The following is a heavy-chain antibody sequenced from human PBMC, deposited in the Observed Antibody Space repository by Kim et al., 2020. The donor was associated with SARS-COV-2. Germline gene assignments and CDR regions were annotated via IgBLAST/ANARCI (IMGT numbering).Heavy chain of an antibody. V-gene: IGHV4-59*13. CDR1: GGSISSYY. Sequence: SETLSLTCTVSGGSISSYYWSWIRQPPGKGLEWIGYIYYSGSTNYNPSLKSRVTISVDTSKNQFSLKLSSVTAADTAVYYCARVGSSWPGGFYFYYGMGVWGQGTTVTVSS. CDR3: ARVGSSWPGGFYFYYGMGV. D-gene: IGHD6-13*01. CDR2: IYYSGST. J-gene: IGHJ6*02.